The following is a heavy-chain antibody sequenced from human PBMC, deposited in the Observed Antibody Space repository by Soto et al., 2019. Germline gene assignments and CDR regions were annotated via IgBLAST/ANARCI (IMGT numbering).Heavy chain of an antibody. D-gene: IGHD3-22*01. CDR1: GGTFSSYA. CDR2: IIPIFGTA. V-gene: IGHV1-69*13. Sequence: ASVKVSCKASGGTFSSYAISWVRQAPGQGLEWMGGIIPIFGTANYAQKFQGRVTITADESTSTAYMELSSLRSEDTAVYYCARALDSSGYYLYYFDYWGQGTLVTVSS. CDR3: ARALDSSGYYLYYFDY. J-gene: IGHJ4*02.